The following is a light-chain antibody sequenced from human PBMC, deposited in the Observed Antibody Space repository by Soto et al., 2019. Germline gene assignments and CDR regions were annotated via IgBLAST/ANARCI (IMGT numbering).Light chain of an antibody. Sequence: EIGLTQSPGTLSLSPGERATLSCTASQSVSSSYLAWYQQKPGQAPRLFIYGASGRATGIPDRFSGSWSGTDFTLTISRLEPEDFAVYYCQQYGSSPPVTFVQGTRLEIK. CDR3: QQYGSSPPVT. CDR1: QSVSSSY. CDR2: GAS. V-gene: IGKV3-20*01. J-gene: IGKJ5*01.